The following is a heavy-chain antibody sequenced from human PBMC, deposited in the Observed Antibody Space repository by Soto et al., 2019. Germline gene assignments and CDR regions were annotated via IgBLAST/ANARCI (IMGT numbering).Heavy chain of an antibody. CDR2: IFYTGST. D-gene: IGHD3-3*01. CDR1: GGSISGGRYY. CDR3: ARFDCWRGYYKSKGDY. Sequence: QVQLQESGPGLVKLSETLSLTCTVSGGSISGGRYYWSWIRQPPGKGLEWIGYIFYTGSTTYNPSLNSRLTLTVYMSKNQFSLKLSSVTAADTAVYYCARFDCWRGYYKSKGDYCGPVTLVTVSS. V-gene: IGHV4-61*01. J-gene: IGHJ4*02.